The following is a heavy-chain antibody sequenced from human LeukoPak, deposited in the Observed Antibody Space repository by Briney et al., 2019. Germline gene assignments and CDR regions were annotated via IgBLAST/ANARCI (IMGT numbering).Heavy chain of an antibody. V-gene: IGHV3-30*04. J-gene: IGHJ4*02. CDR3: VSVEEGYCNSITCRTFHY. D-gene: IGHD2-2*01. CDR1: GFTFSNYA. CDR2: ISYDGSIK. Sequence: QSGGSLRLSCAASGFTFSNYAFHWVRQAPGKGLEWVAIISYDGSIKDYADSVKGRFTISRDNSENTLYLQMNSLRAEDTAVYYCVSVEEGYCNSITCRTFHYWGQGTLVTVSS.